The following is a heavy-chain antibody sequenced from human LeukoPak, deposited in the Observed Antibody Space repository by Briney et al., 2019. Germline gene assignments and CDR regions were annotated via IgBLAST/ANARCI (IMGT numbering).Heavy chain of an antibody. CDR2: IIPNFGTA. CDR1: GGTFSSYA. J-gene: IGHJ4*02. D-gene: IGHD2-15*01. Sequence: GASVKVSCKASGGTFSSYAISWVRQAPGQGLEWMGGIIPNFGTANYAQKFQGRVTITADESTSTAYMELSSLRSEDTAVYYCARGSVGYCSGGSCYSANDYWGQGTLVTVSS. CDR3: ARGSVGYCSGGSCYSANDY. V-gene: IGHV1-69*01.